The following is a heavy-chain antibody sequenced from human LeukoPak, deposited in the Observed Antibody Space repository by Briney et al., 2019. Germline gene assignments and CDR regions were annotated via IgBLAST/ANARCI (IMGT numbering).Heavy chain of an antibody. CDR3: ARAYGSGSLDAFDI. J-gene: IGHJ3*02. V-gene: IGHV4-61*02. CDR1: GGSISSGSYY. Sequence: SETLSLTCTVSGGSISSGSYYWSWIRQPAGKGLEWVVRIYTSGITNYNPSLKSRVTISVDTSKNQFSLKLSSVTAADTAVYYCARAYGSGSLDAFDIWGQGTMVTVSS. D-gene: IGHD3-10*01. CDR2: IYTSGIT.